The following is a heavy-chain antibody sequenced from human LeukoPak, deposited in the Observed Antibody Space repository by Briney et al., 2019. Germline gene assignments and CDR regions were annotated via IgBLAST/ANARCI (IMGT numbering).Heavy chain of an antibody. CDR1: GFTFSSYA. CDR3: AKGKDSSSWYPYFDY. J-gene: IGHJ4*02. Sequence: GGPLRLSCAASGFTFSSYAMSWVRQAPGKGLEWVSAISGSGGSTYYADSVKGRFTISRDNSKNTLYLQMNSLRAEDTAVYYCAKGKDSSSWYPYFDYWGQGTLVTVSS. CDR2: ISGSGGST. D-gene: IGHD6-13*01. V-gene: IGHV3-23*01.